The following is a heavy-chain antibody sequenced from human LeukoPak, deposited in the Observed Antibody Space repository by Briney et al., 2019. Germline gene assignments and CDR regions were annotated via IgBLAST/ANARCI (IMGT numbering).Heavy chain of an antibody. V-gene: IGHV1-8*01. J-gene: IGHJ4*02. CDR2: MNPNSGNT. D-gene: IGHD3-22*01. CDR1: GYTFTSYD. CDR3: ARHFSYYDSSGYYSDVGFDY. Sequence: ASVKVSCKASGYTFTSYDINWVRQATGQGLEWMGWMNPNSGNTGYAQKFQGRVTMTRNTSISTAYMELSSLRSEDTAVYYCARHFSYYDSSGYYSDVGFDYWGQGTLVTVSS.